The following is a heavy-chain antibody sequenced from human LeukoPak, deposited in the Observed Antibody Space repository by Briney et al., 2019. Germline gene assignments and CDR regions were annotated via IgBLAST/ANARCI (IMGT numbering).Heavy chain of an antibody. V-gene: IGHV1-69*05. J-gene: IGHJ4*02. CDR3: ARTKYSSGWYVDY. CDR1: GGTFSSYA. Sequence: SVKVSCKASGGTFSSYAISWVRQAPGQGLEWMGGIIPIFGTANYAQKFQGRVTITTDESTSTAYMELSRLRSDDTAVYYCARTKYSSGWYVDYWGQGTLVTVSS. D-gene: IGHD6-19*01. CDR2: IIPIFGTA.